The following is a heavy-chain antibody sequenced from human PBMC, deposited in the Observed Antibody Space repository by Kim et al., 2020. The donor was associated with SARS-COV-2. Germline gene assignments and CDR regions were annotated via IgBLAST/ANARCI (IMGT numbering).Heavy chain of an antibody. D-gene: IGHD3-10*01. CDR3: TTPYYYGSGSYRHYYYGMDV. J-gene: IGHJ6*02. CDR2: IKSKTDGGTT. Sequence: GGSLRLSCAASGFTFSNAWMSWVRQAPGKGLEWVGRIKSKTDGGTTDYAAPVKGRFTISRDDSKNTLYLQMNSLKTEDTAVYYCTTPYYYGSGSYRHYYYGMDVWGQGTTVTVSS. V-gene: IGHV3-15*01. CDR1: GFTFSNAW.